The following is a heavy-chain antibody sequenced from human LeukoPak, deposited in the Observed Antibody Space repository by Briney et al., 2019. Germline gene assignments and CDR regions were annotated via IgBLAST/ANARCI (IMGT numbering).Heavy chain of an antibody. CDR3: ARTGIAVAGSYYWYFDL. CDR1: GYTFTGYY. CDR2: INPNSGGT. V-gene: IGHV1-2*02. D-gene: IGHD6-19*01. J-gene: IGHJ2*01. Sequence: ASVNVSCKASGYTFTGYYMHWVRQAPGQGLEWMGWINPNSGGTNYAQKFQGRVTMTRDTSISTAYMELSRLRSDDTAVYYCARTGIAVAGSYYWYFDLWGRGTLVTVSS.